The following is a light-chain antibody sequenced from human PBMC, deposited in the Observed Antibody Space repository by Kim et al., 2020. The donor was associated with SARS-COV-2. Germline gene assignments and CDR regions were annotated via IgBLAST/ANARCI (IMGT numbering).Light chain of an antibody. V-gene: IGLV2-14*03. CDR3: SSYTSNSTLM. CDR1: SGDFGVFSY. CDR2: DVG. Sequence: QSVLTQPASVSGSPGQSITISCTGTSGDFGVFSYVSWYQQHAGKAPKLMIDDVGNRPSGVSNRFSGSRSGNTASLTISGLQAEDEADYYCSSYTSNSTLMFGGGTKLTVL. J-gene: IGLJ3*02.